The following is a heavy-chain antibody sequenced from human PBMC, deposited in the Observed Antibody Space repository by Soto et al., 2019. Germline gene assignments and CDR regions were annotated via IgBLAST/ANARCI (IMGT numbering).Heavy chain of an antibody. CDR1: GGTFSTYT. J-gene: IGHJ5*02. V-gene: IGHV1-69*01. Sequence: QVQLVQSGAEVKQHGSSVKVSFKASGGTFSTYTITWVRQAPGQGIEWQGGIIPIFGTAHSPQQFQGRVTVSADEYTGTAYMEMRSLISEYTAVYYCARSQASSGYWNIFFDPWGQGTLVTVSS. D-gene: IGHD3-22*01. CDR3: ARSQASSGYWNIFFDP. CDR2: IIPIFGTA.